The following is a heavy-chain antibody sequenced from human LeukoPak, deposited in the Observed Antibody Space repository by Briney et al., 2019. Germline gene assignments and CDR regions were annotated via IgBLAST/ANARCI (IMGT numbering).Heavy chain of an antibody. J-gene: IGHJ6*03. D-gene: IGHD2-2*01. CDR2: IYYSGST. CDR1: GGSISSYY. Sequence: SETLSLTCTVSGGSISSYYWSWIRQPPGKGLEWIGYIYYSGSTNYNPSLKSRVTLSLDTSNNQFSLKLSSVTAADTAVYYCARAYKGTTSLNYYYYMGVWGKGTTVTVSS. V-gene: IGHV4-59*12. CDR3: ARAYKGTTSLNYYYYMGV.